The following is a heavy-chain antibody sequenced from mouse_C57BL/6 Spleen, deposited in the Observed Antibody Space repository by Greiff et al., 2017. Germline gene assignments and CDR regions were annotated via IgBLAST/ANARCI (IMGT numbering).Heavy chain of an antibody. CDR2: IRNKANGYTT. V-gene: IGHV7-3*01. D-gene: IGHD2-5*01. J-gene: IGHJ1*03. CDR1: GFTFTDYY. Sequence: EVMLVESGGGLVQPGGSLSLSCAASGFTFTDYYMSWVRQPPGKALEWLGFIRNKANGYTTEYSASVKGRFTISRDNSQSILYLQMNALRAEDSATYYCARPYYSNYVGYWYFDVWGTGTTVTVSS. CDR3: ARPYYSNYVGYWYFDV.